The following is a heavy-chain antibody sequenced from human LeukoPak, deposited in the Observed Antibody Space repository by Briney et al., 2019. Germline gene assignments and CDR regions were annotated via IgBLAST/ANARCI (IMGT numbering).Heavy chain of an antibody. CDR1: GFTFSSYW. J-gene: IGHJ4*02. CDR3: ARDGSTSCLDY. CDR2: IKQDGSEK. Sequence: PGGSLRLSCAASGFTFSSYWMSWVRQAPGKGLEWEANIKQDGSEKYYVDSVKGRFTISRDNAKNSLYLQMNSLRAEDTAVYYCARDGSTSCLDYWGQGTLVTVSS. D-gene: IGHD2-2*01. V-gene: IGHV3-7*01.